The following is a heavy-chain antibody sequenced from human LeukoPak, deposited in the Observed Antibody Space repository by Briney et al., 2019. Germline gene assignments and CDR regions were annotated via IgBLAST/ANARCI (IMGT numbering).Heavy chain of an antibody. CDR2: IYYSGST. D-gene: IGHD4-11*01. J-gene: IGHJ4*02. Sequence: SETLSLTCTVSGDSISSDYWSWIRQPPGKGLEWIGYIYYSGSTNYNPSLKSRVTISIDTSKNQFSLKLSSVTAADTAVYYCARATYSNYVYYSDYWGQGTLVTVSS. V-gene: IGHV4-59*01. CDR1: GDSISSDY. CDR3: ARATYSNYVYYSDY.